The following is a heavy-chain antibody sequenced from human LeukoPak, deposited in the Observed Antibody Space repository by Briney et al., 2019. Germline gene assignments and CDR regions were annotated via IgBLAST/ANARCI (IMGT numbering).Heavy chain of an antibody. J-gene: IGHJ5*02. CDR3: AREMYCGDCAWFVL. V-gene: IGHV4-59*01. CDR2: IYYSGST. Sequence: SETLSLTCTVSGGSISSYYWSWIRQPPGKGLEWIGYIYYSGSTNYNPSLKSRVTISVDTSKNQFSLKLSSVTAADTAVYYCAREMYCGDCAWFVLWGQGTLVTVSS. D-gene: IGHD2-21*02. CDR1: GGSISSYY.